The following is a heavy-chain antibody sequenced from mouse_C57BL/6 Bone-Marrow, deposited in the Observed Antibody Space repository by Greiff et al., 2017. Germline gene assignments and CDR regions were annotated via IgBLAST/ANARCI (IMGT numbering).Heavy chain of an antibody. CDR1: GYTFTSYG. D-gene: IGHD2-5*01. CDR3: ADYYSNYVFAY. V-gene: IGHV1-81*01. Sequence: QVQLQQSGAELARPGASVKLSCKASGYTFTSYGISWVKQRTGQGLEWIGEIYPRSGNTYYNEKFKGKGTLTADKSSSTAYMELRSLTSEDSAVYFCADYYSNYVFAYWGQGTLVTVSA. CDR2: IYPRSGNT. J-gene: IGHJ3*01.